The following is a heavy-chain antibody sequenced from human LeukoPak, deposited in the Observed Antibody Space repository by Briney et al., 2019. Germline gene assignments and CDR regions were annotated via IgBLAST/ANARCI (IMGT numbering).Heavy chain of an antibody. Sequence: PGGSLRLSCAASGFTFSSYGMSWVRQAPGKGLEWVSAISGSGGSTYYADSVKGRFTISRDNSKNTLYLQMNSLRAEDTAVYYCAKLIVVVNDASDIWGQGTMVTVSS. CDR1: GFTFSSYG. CDR3: AKLIVVVNDASDI. CDR2: ISGSGGST. D-gene: IGHD3-22*01. J-gene: IGHJ3*02. V-gene: IGHV3-23*01.